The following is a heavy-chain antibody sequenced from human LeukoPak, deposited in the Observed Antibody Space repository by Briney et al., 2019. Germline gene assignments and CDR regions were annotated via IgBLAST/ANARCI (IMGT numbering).Heavy chain of an antibody. Sequence: GGSLRLSCAPSGFTSGTSWMSWVRHAPGKGLEWVANINQDGSAQYYVDSVKGRFTISRDNAKNSLYLQMSSLRAEDTAVYYCAKHSMDYGDYVGEDYWGQGTLVTVSS. D-gene: IGHD4-17*01. CDR2: INQDGSAQ. V-gene: IGHV3-7*01. CDR3: AKHSMDYGDYVGEDY. J-gene: IGHJ4*02. CDR1: GFTSGTSW.